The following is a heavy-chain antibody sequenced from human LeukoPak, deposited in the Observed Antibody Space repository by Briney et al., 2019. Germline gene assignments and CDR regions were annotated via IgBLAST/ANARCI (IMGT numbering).Heavy chain of an antibody. J-gene: IGHJ4*02. CDR3: ASRIAYYYDSSGYYPY. V-gene: IGHV1-8*01. Sequence: GASVKVSCKASGYTFTSYDINWVRQATGQGLEWMGWMNPNSGNTGYAQKFQGRVTMTRNTSISTAYMELSSLRSEDTAVYYCASRIAYYYDSSGYYPYWGQGTLVTVSS. CDR2: MNPNSGNT. CDR1: GYTFTSYD. D-gene: IGHD3-22*01.